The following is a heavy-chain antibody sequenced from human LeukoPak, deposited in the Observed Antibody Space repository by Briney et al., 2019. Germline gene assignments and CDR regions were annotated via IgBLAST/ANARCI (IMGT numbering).Heavy chain of an antibody. CDR2: INHSGST. V-gene: IGHV4-34*01. CDR3: ARALSNRPYFDFWSGYRYFDY. D-gene: IGHD3-3*01. Sequence: SETLSLTCAVYGGSFSGYSWSWSRQPPGKGLEWIGEINHSGSTNYNPSLKSRVTISVDTSKNQFSLKLSSVTAADTAVYYCARALSNRPYFDFWSGYRYFDYWGQGTLVTVSS. J-gene: IGHJ4*02. CDR1: GGSFSGYS.